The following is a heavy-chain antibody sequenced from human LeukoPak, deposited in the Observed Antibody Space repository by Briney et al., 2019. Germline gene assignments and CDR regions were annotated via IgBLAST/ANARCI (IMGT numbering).Heavy chain of an antibody. V-gene: IGHV1-69*02. CDR1: GGTFSSYT. Sequence: SVKVSCKASGGTFSSYTISWVRQAPGQGLEWMGRIIPILGIANYAQKFQGRVTITADKSTSTAYMELGSLRSEDTAVYYCARGGTYYDFWSGYLSHNYFDYWGQGTLVTVSS. D-gene: IGHD3-3*01. CDR2: IIPILGIA. J-gene: IGHJ4*02. CDR3: ARGGTYYDFWSGYLSHNYFDY.